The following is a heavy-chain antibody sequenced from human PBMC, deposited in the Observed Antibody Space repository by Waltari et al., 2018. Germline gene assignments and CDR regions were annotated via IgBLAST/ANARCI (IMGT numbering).Heavy chain of an antibody. J-gene: IGHJ6*03. V-gene: IGHV1-2*06. CDR2: INPNSGGT. CDR3: ARDVPLTVAGLYYYYYMDV. CDR1: GYTFTGYY. Sequence: QVQLVQSGAEVKKPGASVKVSCKASGYTFTGYYMHWVRQAPGQGLEWMGRINPNSGGTNYAQKFQGRVTMTRDTSISTAYMELSRLRSDDTAVYYCARDVPLTVAGLYYYYYMDVWGKGTTVTVSS. D-gene: IGHD6-19*01.